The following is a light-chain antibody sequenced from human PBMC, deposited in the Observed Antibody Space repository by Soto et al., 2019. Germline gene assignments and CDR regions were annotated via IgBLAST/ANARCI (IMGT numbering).Light chain of an antibody. J-gene: IGKJ1*01. Sequence: EVVLTQSPATLSVSPGEGVTLSCRASQGIGDTLAWYQHKPGQTPRLVIYDASSRATGIPDRFSGSGSGTDFTLTISRLEPEDFAVYFCYQYDSSPWTFGQGTKVDIK. CDR3: YQYDSSPWT. CDR1: QGIGDT. V-gene: IGKV3-20*01. CDR2: DAS.